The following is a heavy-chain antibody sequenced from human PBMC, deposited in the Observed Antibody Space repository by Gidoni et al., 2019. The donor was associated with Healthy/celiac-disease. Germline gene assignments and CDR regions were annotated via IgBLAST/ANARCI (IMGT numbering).Heavy chain of an antibody. V-gene: IGHV3-48*01. CDR2: ISSSSSTI. D-gene: IGHD3-22*01. CDR3: ARGIRVYYDSSSDEGHYFDY. J-gene: IGHJ4*02. CDR1: GFTFSSYS. Sequence: EVQLVESGGGLVQPGGSLRLSCAASGFTFSSYSMNWVRQAPGKGLDWVSYISSSSSTIYYADSVKGRFTISRDNAKNSLYLQMNSLRAEDTAVYYCARGIRVYYDSSSDEGHYFDYWGQGTLVTVSS.